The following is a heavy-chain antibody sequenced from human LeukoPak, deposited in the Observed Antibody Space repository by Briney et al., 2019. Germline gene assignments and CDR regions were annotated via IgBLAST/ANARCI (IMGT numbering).Heavy chain of an antibody. D-gene: IGHD3-9*01. CDR2: IIPTFGTA. CDR1: GGTFSSYA. Sequence: GASVKVSCKASGGTFSSYAISWVRQAPGQGLEWMGGIIPTFGTANYAQKFQGRVTITADESTSTAYMELSSLRSEDTAVYYCARDLGIWRYFDWSAYHGYYWGQGTLVTVSS. J-gene: IGHJ4*02. V-gene: IGHV1-69*13. CDR3: ARDLGIWRYFDWSAYHGYY.